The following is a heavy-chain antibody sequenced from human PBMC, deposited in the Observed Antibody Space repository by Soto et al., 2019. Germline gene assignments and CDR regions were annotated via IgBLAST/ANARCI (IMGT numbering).Heavy chain of an antibody. D-gene: IGHD6-13*01. J-gene: IGHJ4*02. CDR1: AGSTSSSSW. CDR3: ARVSGYSSSWYGDY. CDR2: IYHSGST. V-gene: IGHV4-4*02. Sequence: SETRSLTCAVSAGSTSSSSWWSFVRQPPGKGLEWIGEIYHSGSTNYNPSLKSRVTISVDKSKNQFSLKLSSVTAADTAVYYCARVSGYSSSWYGDYWGQGTLVTVSS.